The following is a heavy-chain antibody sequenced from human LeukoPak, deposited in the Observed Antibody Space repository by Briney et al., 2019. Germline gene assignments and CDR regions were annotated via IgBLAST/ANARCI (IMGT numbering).Heavy chain of an antibody. Sequence: GGSLRLSCTGSGFTVSSSYMSWVRRAPGKGLEWVSLIYSEGTTYYADSVKGRFTISRDTSKNTLYLQMNSLRADDTAVYYCARESRLRRENYYYGLDVWGQGTTVTVSS. D-gene: IGHD1-26*01. V-gene: IGHV3-53*01. J-gene: IGHJ6*02. CDR2: IYSEGTT. CDR3: ARESRLRRENYYYGLDV. CDR1: GFTVSSSY.